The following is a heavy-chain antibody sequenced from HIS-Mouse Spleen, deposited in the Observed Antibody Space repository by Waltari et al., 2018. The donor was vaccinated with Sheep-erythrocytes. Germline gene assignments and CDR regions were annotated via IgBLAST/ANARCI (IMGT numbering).Heavy chain of an antibody. D-gene: IGHD6-6*01. Sequence: EVQLVESGGGLVRPGGSLRLSCAASGFPFSSYRMNWVRQAPGKGLEWVSSISSSSSYIYYADSVKGRFTISRDNAKNSLYLQMNSLRAEDTAVYYCARDSSSSNAFDIWGQGTMVTVSS. CDR2: ISSSSSYI. CDR1: GFPFSSYR. J-gene: IGHJ3*02. V-gene: IGHV3-21*01. CDR3: ARDSSSSNAFDI.